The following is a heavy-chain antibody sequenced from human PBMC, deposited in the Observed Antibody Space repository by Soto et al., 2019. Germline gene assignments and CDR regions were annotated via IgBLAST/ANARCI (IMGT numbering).Heavy chain of an antibody. Sequence: QVQLVESGGGVVQPWRSLRLSGAASGFTFSSYGMNWVRQAPGKGLEWVAVISYDGSNKYYADSVKGRFTISRDSSKNMLYLQMNSLRAEDTAVYYCAKEDSSSWHYYYGMDVWGQGTTVTVSS. CDR3: AKEDSSSWHYYYGMDV. CDR2: ISYDGSNK. V-gene: IGHV3-30*18. D-gene: IGHD6-13*01. J-gene: IGHJ6*02. CDR1: GFTFSSYG.